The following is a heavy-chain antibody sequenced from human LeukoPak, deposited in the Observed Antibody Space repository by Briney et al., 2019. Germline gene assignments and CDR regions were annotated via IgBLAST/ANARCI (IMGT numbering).Heavy chain of an antibody. CDR3: ASARYSGHEPFDF. CDR2: INPNTNGI. D-gene: IGHD5-12*01. Sequence: GASVKVSCKASGYTFTSYGISWVRQAPGQGLEWMGWINPNTNGINYAQKFQGRVIMTRDTSINTAYMKLRSLTSDDTAIYYCASARYSGHEPFDFWGQGTLVTVST. CDR1: GYTFTSYG. V-gene: IGHV1-2*02. J-gene: IGHJ4*02.